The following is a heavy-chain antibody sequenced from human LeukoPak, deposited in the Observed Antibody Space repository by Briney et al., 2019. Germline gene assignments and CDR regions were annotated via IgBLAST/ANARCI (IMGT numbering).Heavy chain of an antibody. CDR3: ARDDVDSSGYYIDY. J-gene: IGHJ4*02. CDR2: ISSSSSYI. CDR1: GFTFSSYS. Sequence: GGSLRLSCAASGFTFSSYSMTWVRQAPGKGLEWVSSISSSSSYIYYADSVKGRFTISRDNAKNSLYLQMNSLRAEDTAVYYCARDDVDSSGYYIDYWGQGTLVTVSS. V-gene: IGHV3-21*01. D-gene: IGHD3-22*01.